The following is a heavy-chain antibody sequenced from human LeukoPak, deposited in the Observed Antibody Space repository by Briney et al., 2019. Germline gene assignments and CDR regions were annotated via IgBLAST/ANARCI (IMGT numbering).Heavy chain of an antibody. D-gene: IGHD3-3*01. CDR1: GFTFSSYG. Sequence: PGGSLRLSCAASGFTFSSYGMHWVRQAPGKGLEWVAVISYDGSNKYYADSVKGQFTISRDNSKNTLYLQMNSLRAEDTAVYYCAKEEWLLAVYFDYWGQGTLVTVSS. CDR2: ISYDGSNK. V-gene: IGHV3-30*18. CDR3: AKEEWLLAVYFDY. J-gene: IGHJ4*02.